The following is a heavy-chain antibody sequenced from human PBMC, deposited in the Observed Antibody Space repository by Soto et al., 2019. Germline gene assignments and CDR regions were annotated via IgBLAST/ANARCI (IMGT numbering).Heavy chain of an antibody. CDR3: ASSRGYSYGTYYFDY. V-gene: IGHV4-59*01. CDR1: GGSISSYY. D-gene: IGHD5-18*01. CDR2: IYYSGST. Sequence: QVQLQESGPGLVKPSETLSLTCTVSGGSISSYYWSWILQPPGKGLEWIGYIYYSGSTNYNPSLKSRVTISVDTSKNQFSLKLSSVTAADTAVYYCASSRGYSYGTYYFDYWGQGTLVTVSS. J-gene: IGHJ4*02.